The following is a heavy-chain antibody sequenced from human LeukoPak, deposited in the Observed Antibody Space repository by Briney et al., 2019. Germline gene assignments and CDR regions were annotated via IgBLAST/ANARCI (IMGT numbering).Heavy chain of an antibody. V-gene: IGHV4-34*01. CDR3: ARGLSTMVVTRYFQH. J-gene: IGHJ1*01. D-gene: IGHD4-23*01. CDR2: INHSGST. CDR1: GGSFSGYY. Sequence: PSETLSLTCAVYGGSFSGYYWSWIRQPSGKGLEWIGEINHSGSTNYNPSLKSRVTISVDTSKNQFSLKLSSVTAADTAVYYCARGLSTMVVTRYFQHWGQGTLVTVSS.